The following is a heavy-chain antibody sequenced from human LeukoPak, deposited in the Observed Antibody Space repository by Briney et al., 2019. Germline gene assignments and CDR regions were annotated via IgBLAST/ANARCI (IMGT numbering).Heavy chain of an antibody. D-gene: IGHD2-2*01. CDR1: GGTFSSYA. V-gene: IGHV1-69*13. J-gene: IGHJ4*02. CDR3: AREDGGPAYYFDY. CDR2: IIPIFGTA. Sequence: SVKVSCKASGGTFSSYAISWVRQAPGQGLEWMGGIIPIFGTANYAQKFQGRVTITADESTSTAYMELSSLRSEDTAVYYCAREDGGPAYYFDYWGQGTLVTVSS.